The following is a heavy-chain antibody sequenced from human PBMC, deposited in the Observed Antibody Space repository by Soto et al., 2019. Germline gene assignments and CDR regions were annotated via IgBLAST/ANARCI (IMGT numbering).Heavy chain of an antibody. CDR3: AKVRLRRTSGYFFDY. Sequence: EVQLLESGGKLVQPGGSLTLSCAASGVTFSTYAMAWVRQAPGKGLEWVSGVSARGLNTDYAGSVKGRFCIPGVNSKNTASRHTNRLSAEDTALYYCAKVRLRRTSGYFFDYWCQGTPVTVPS. D-gene: IGHD1-1*01. CDR1: GVTFSTYA. V-gene: IGHV3-23*01. J-gene: IGHJ4*02. CDR2: VSARGLNT.